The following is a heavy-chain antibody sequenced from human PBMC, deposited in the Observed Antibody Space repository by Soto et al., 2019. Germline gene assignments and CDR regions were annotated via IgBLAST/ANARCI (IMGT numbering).Heavy chain of an antibody. CDR1: GGSISSGDYY. CDR2: TYYSGST. Sequence: PSETLSLTCTVSGGSISSGDYYWSWIRQPPGKGLEWIGYTYYSGSTYYNPSLKSRVTISVDTSKNQFSLKLSSVTAADTAVYYCARRTYYYDSSGYSKGVAAFEIWGQGTMVTVSS. J-gene: IGHJ3*02. CDR3: ARRTYYYDSSGYSKGVAAFEI. D-gene: IGHD3-22*01. V-gene: IGHV4-30-4*01.